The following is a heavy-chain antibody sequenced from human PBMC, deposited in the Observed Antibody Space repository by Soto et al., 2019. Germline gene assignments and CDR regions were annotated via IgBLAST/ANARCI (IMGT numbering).Heavy chain of an antibody. Sequence: QVQLQQWGAGLLKPSETLSLTCAVYGGSFSGYYWSWIRQPPGKGLEWIGEINHSVSTNYNPSLKSRYTISVDTSTNQFSLKLSSVTAADTAVYYCARGLVPPMVRGPYRRVFDYWGQGTLVTVSS. CDR3: ARGLVPPMVRGPYRRVFDY. CDR1: GGSFSGYY. CDR2: INHSVST. V-gene: IGHV4-34*01. J-gene: IGHJ4*02. D-gene: IGHD3-10*01.